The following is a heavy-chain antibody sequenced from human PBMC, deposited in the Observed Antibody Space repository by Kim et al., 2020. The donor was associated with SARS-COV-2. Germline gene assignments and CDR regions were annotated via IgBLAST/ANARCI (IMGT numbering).Heavy chain of an antibody. CDR2: IYYSGST. J-gene: IGHJ3*02. CDR3: ARDRKPYCSGGSCYIWDI. CDR1: GGSISSYY. V-gene: IGHV4-59*13. D-gene: IGHD2-15*01. Sequence: SETLSLTCTVSGGSISSYYWSWIRQPPGKGLEWIGYIYYSGSTNYNPSLKSRVTISVDTSKNQFSLKLSSVTAADTAVYYCARDRKPYCSGGSCYIWDIWGQGTMVTVSS.